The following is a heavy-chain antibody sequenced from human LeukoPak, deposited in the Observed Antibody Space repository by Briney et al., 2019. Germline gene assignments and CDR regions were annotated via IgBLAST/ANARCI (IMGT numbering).Heavy chain of an antibody. CDR3: ARSEGYYDILTGYYYYYGMDV. D-gene: IGHD3-9*01. J-gene: IGHJ6*04. V-gene: IGHV3-33*01. CDR1: GFTFSSYG. CDR2: TWYDGSNK. Sequence: GRSLRLSCAASGFTFSSYGMHWVRQAPGKGLEWVAVTWYDGSNKYYAGSVKGRFTISRDNSKNTLYLQMNSLRAEDTAVYYCARSEGYYDILTGYYYYYGMDVWGKGTTVTVSS.